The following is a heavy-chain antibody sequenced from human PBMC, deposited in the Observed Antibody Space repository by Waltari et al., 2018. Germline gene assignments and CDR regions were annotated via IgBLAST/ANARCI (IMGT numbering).Heavy chain of an antibody. CDR2: IRHDGGNQ. Sequence: QVQLVESGGFVVQPGGSLRLSCAASGFAFDTYGVHWVRQAPRKGLEWVAFIRHDGGNQFYADSVKGRFTISRDNSMSTLYLQMHSLRVEDTAVYYCTREEDGFDYWGQGTLVTVSS. J-gene: IGHJ4*02. CDR1: GFAFDTYG. V-gene: IGHV3-30*02. CDR3: TREEDGFDY.